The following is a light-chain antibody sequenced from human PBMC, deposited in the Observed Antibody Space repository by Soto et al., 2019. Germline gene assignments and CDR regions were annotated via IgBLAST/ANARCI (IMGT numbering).Light chain of an antibody. J-gene: IGLJ1*01. CDR3: GSSDSSLSAYV. V-gene: IGLV1-51*01. CDR1: SSNIGGNS. CDR2: GDN. Sequence: QSLLTHPTSVSAAPGQKVTISCSGRSSNIGGNSVSCYQQLPVSVPKLLIYGDNKRPSGIPDRFSGSKSGTSATLGISGFQTGDEADYYCGSSDSSLSAYVFGTGTKLTVL.